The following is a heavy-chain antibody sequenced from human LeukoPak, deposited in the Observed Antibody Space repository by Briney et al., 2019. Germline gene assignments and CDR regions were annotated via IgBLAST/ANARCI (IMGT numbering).Heavy chain of an antibody. D-gene: IGHD2-15*01. CDR2: IHTSGDT. CDR1: GLTGSHNY. V-gene: IGHV3-53*01. Sequence: GGSLRLSCAASGLTGSHNYVSWVRQAPGKGLEWVSAIHTSGDTCYADSVKGRFTISRDTSKNTLYLQMNSLRAEDTAVYYCANHPSGGPSGGSKRPDYWGQGTLVTVSS. J-gene: IGHJ4*02. CDR3: ANHPSGGPSGGSKRPDY.